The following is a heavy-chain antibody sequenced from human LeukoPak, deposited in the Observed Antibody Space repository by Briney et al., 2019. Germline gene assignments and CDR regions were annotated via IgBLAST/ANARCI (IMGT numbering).Heavy chain of an antibody. Sequence: ASVKISCKVSGYTFTDYYMHWVQQAPGKGLEWMGLVDPEDGETIYAEKFQGRVTITADTSTDTAYMELSSLRSEDTAVYYCARGMVATRNHITRALYFDYWGQGTLVTVSS. CDR1: GYTFTDYY. CDR3: ARGMVATRNHITRALYFDY. J-gene: IGHJ4*02. V-gene: IGHV1-69-2*01. D-gene: IGHD5-12*01. CDR2: VDPEDGET.